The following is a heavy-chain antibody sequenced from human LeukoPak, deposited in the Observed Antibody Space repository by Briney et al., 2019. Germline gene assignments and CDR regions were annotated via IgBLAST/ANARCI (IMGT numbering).Heavy chain of an antibody. CDR3: ARGQIVGATTLDY. CDR1: GFTFSSYW. D-gene: IGHD1-26*01. CDR2: INSDGSST. Sequence: GGSPRLSCAASGFTFSSYWMHWVRQAPGKGLVWVSRINSDGSSTSYADSVKGRFTISRDNAKNTLYLQMNSLRAEDTAVYYCARGQIVGATTLDYWGQGTLVTVSS. J-gene: IGHJ4*02. V-gene: IGHV3-74*01.